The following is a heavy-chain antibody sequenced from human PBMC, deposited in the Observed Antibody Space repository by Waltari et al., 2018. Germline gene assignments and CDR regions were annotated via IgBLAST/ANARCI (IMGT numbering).Heavy chain of an antibody. Sequence: QVQLVQSGAEVKKPGASVKVSCKASGYTFTSYDINWVRQATGPGLEWMGWMNPNSGNTGYAQKFQGRVTMTRNTSISTAYMELSSLRSEDTAVYYCARRAPYYYGSGSYYNGGEFDYWGQGTLVTVSS. CDR1: GYTFTSYD. D-gene: IGHD3-10*01. CDR3: ARRAPYYYGSGSYYNGGEFDY. CDR2: MNPNSGNT. J-gene: IGHJ4*02. V-gene: IGHV1-8*01.